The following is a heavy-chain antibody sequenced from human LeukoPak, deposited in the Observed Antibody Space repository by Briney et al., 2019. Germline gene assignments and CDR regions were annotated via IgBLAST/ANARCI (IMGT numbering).Heavy chain of an antibody. V-gene: IGHV1-8*01. D-gene: IGHD3-22*01. J-gene: IGHJ4*02. Sequence: GASVKVFCKASGYTFTSYDINWVRQATGQGLEWMGWMNPNSGNTGYAQKFQGRVTMTRNTSISTAYMELSSLRSEDTAVYYCARGGGYYDRSAKYFIRPPEYWGQGTLVTVSS. CDR3: ARGGGYYDRSAKYFIRPPEY. CDR1: GYTFTSYD. CDR2: MNPNSGNT.